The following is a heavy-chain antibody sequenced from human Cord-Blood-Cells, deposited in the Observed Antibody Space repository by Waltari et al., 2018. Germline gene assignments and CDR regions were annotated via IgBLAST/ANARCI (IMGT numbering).Heavy chain of an antibody. CDR2: INHSGST. Sequence: QVQLQQWGAGLWKPSETLSLTCAVYGGSFSGYYWSWIRQPPGKGLEWIGEINHSGSTNYIPSRMSRVTISVDTSKTQCSLKLSSGTAADTAVYYCARSGVAAAYTWFDPWGQGTLVTVSS. CDR1: GGSFSGYY. J-gene: IGHJ5*02. D-gene: IGHD6-13*01. CDR3: ARSGVAAAYTWFDP. V-gene: IGHV4-34*01.